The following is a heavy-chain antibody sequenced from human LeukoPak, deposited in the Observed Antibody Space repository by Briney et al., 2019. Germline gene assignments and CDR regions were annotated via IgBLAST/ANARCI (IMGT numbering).Heavy chain of an antibody. CDR2: IIPIFGTA. V-gene: IGHV1-69*13. J-gene: IGHJ4*02. Sequence: SVKVSCKASGGTFSSYAISWVRQAPGQGLEWMGGIIPIFGTANYAQKFQGRVTITADESTSTAYMELSSLRSEDTAVYYCASGSYSAVYYFDYWGQGTLVTVSS. CDR3: ASGSYSAVYYFDY. CDR1: GGTFSSYA. D-gene: IGHD1-26*01.